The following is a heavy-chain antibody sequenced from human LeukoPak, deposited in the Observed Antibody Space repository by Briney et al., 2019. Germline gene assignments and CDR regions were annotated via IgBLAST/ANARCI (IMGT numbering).Heavy chain of an antibody. V-gene: IGHV3-74*01. CDR1: GFTFSSSW. J-gene: IGHJ4*02. CDR3: AGNRGDNYGYWEY. CDR2: IKGDGSST. Sequence: GGSLRLSCAASGFTFSSSWMHWVRQAPGKGLVWVSRIKGDGSSTTYADSVKGRFTISRDNAKNTLYLQMNSLRAEDTAVYYCAGNRGDNYGYWEYWGQGTPVTVSS. D-gene: IGHD5-18*01.